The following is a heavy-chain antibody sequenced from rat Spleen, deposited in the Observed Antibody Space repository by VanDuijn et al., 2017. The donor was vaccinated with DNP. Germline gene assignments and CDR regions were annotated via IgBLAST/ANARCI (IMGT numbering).Heavy chain of an antibody. Sequence: EVQLVESGGGLVQPGRSLKLSCVASGFTFNNYWMTWIRQVPGKGLEWVASITSSGGSTYYPDSVKGRFTISRDNAESSLYLQMNGLRSEDTATYYCARFMYTTDYYYSYYYAMDAWGQGTSVTVSS. V-gene: IGHV5-31*01. CDR3: ARFMYTTDYYYSYYYAMDA. J-gene: IGHJ4*01. D-gene: IGHD1-6*01. CDR1: GFTFNNYW. CDR2: ITSSGGST.